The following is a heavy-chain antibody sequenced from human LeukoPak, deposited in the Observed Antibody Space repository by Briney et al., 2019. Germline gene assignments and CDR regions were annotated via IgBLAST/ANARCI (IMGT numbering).Heavy chain of an antibody. D-gene: IGHD3-16*01. CDR3: ARGQIRGLGGNLGD. CDR1: GGSISSYY. CDR2: SYTIVST. Sequence: SETLSLTCTVSGGSISSYYWSWIRQPAPKGLEWIGLSYTIVSTNYNPSLKSRVTISVDTSKNQFSLKLSSVTAADTAVYYCARGQIRGLGGNLGDWGQGTLVAVSS. V-gene: IGHV4-4*07. J-gene: IGHJ4*02.